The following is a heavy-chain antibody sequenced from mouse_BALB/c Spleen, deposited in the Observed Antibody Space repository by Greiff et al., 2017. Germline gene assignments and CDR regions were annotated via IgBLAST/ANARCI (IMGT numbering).Heavy chain of an antibody. CDR3: TKGIFITTATGY. Sequence: LQQPGSGLVRPGASVKLSCKASGYTFTSYWMHWVKQRPGQGLEWIGNIYPGSGSTNYDEKFKSKATLTVDTSSSTAYMQLSSLTSEDSAVYYCTKGIFITTATGYWGQGTTLTVSS. CDR1: GYTFTSYW. J-gene: IGHJ2*01. D-gene: IGHD1-2*01. V-gene: IGHV1S22*01. CDR2: IYPGSGST.